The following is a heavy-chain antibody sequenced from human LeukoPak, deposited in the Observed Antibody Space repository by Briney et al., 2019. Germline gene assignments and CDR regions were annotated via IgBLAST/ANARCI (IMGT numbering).Heavy chain of an antibody. CDR2: IKQDGTER. CDR1: GFTFSTYW. V-gene: IGHV3-7*04. J-gene: IGHJ4*02. D-gene: IGHD2/OR15-2a*01. Sequence: PGGSLRLSCAASGFTFSTYWMTWVRQAPGKGLEWVANIKQDGTERYYVDSVKGRLTISRDNAKNSLYLQMNSLRADDTAVYYCARRMNYFDYWGQGTLVTVSS. CDR3: ARRMNYFDY.